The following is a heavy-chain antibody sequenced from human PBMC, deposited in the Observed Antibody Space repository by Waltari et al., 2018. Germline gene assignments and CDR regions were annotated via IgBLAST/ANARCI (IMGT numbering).Heavy chain of an antibody. CDR3: AKSGLQSSGFGYFFDY. J-gene: IGHJ4*02. Sequence: ELQLVESGGGLVQPGGSLRLSCAASGFTFASYAINWVRQAPGKGLEWVSGISGSGGSTYYADSVKGRFTISRDNSESTLYLQMNSLRAEDTAVYYCAKSGLQSSGFGYFFDYWGQGTLVTVSA. D-gene: IGHD3-3*01. V-gene: IGHV3-23*04. CDR2: ISGSGGST. CDR1: GFTFASYA.